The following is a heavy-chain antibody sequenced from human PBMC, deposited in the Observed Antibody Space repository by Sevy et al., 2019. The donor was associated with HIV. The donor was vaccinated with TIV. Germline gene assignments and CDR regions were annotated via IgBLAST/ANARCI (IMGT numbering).Heavy chain of an antibody. J-gene: IGHJ4*02. D-gene: IGHD5-18*01. CDR2: IYPGNSDT. V-gene: IGHV5-51*01. CDR3: ARMRGSSYEYFFDY. CDR1: GYSFTSYW. Sequence: GESLKISCKGSGYSFTSYWIGWVRHMPGKGLEWMAIIYPGNSDTRYSPSFQGQVTISADKSITTAYLQWNGLQASDTAMYYCARMRGSSYEYFFDYWGQGTLVTVSS.